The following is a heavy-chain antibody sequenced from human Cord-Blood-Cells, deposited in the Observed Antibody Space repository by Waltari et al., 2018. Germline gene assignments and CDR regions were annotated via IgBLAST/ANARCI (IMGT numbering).Heavy chain of an antibody. J-gene: IGHJ4*02. CDR3: TTNLLQLWFDY. V-gene: IGHV3-15*01. D-gene: IGHD5-18*01. CDR1: GFTFRKPW. CDR2: IKSKTDGGTT. Sequence: EVQLVESGGGSVKPGGSLRLSCAASGFTFRKPWMRWGRPAPGKGLGLVGRIKSKTDGGTTDYAAPVKGRFTISRDDSKNTLYLQMNSLKTEDTAVYYCTTNLLQLWFDYWGQGTLVTVSS.